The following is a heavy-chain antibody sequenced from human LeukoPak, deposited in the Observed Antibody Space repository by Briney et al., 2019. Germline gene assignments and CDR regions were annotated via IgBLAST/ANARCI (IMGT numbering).Heavy chain of an antibody. CDR3: VTVHDATRMYFDR. CDR1: GLTFNTYW. CDR2: IKFDGSLA. V-gene: IGHV3-74*01. Sequence: GGSLRLSCGASGLTFNTYWIHWVRQAPGKGLVWVSQIKFDGSLASYADSVKGRFTISRDNTKNTLYLQMNSLGTEDTAGYYCVTVHDATRMYFDRSGRGTLVIVSS. D-gene: IGHD4/OR15-4a*01. J-gene: IGHJ2*01.